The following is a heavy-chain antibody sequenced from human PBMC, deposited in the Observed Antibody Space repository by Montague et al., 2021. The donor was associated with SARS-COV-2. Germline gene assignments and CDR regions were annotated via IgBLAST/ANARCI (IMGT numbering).Heavy chain of an antibody. D-gene: IGHD3-9*01. CDR1: GRSITTSSAFH. J-gene: IGHJ5*02. CDR3: ARLPTGYPNWFDP. Sequence: SDSLSLTHTLSGRSITTSSAFHWAWVRQPPGKGLEWIGNVHYTGTTYYNPSLRSRVTISVDTSREQFSLRLSSVTAADTAVYHCARLPTGYPNWFDPWGQGTLVTVSS. V-gene: IGHV4-39*01. CDR2: VHYTGTT.